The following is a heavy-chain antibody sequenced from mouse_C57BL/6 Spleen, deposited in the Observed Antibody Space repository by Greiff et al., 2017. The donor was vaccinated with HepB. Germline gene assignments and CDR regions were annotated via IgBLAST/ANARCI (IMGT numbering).Heavy chain of an antibody. CDR3: ARNPTITTVVEGDY. CDR1: GYTFTSYW. J-gene: IGHJ2*01. Sequence: VQLQQPGAELVKPGASVKMSCKASGYTFTSYWITWVKQRPGQGLEWIGDIYPGSGSTNYNEKFKSKATLTVDTSSSTAYMQLSSLTSEDSAVYYGARNPTITTVVEGDYWGQGTTLTVSS. CDR2: IYPGSGST. D-gene: IGHD1-1*01. V-gene: IGHV1-55*01.